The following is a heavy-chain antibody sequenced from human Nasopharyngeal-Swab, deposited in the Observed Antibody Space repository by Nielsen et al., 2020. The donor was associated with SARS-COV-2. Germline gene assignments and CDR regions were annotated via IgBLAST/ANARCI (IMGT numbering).Heavy chain of an antibody. D-gene: IGHD6-25*01. CDR2: INAGNGNT. V-gene: IGHV1-3*01. J-gene: IGHJ6*02. CDR3: ARGGDSSARGDYYYGMDV. Sequence: ASVKVSCKASGYTFTSYAMHWVRQAPGQRLEWMGWINAGNGNTKYSQKFQGRVTITRDTSTSTVYMELSSLRSEDTAVYYCARGGDSSARGDYYYGMDVWGQGTTVTVSS. CDR1: GYTFTSYA.